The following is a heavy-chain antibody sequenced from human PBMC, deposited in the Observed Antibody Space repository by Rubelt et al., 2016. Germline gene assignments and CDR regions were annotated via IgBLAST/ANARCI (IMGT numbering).Heavy chain of an antibody. V-gene: IGHV3-74*01. CDR3: ARSGPDVVVPAAIRVEGDAFDI. J-gene: IGHJ3*02. Sequence: EVQLVESGGGLVQPGGSLRLSCAASGFTFSSYWMHWVRQAPGKGLVWVSRINSDGSSTSYADSVKGRCTISRENAKNTLYLQMNSLRAEDTAVYYCARSGPDVVVPAAIRVEGDAFDIWGQGTMVTVSS. CDR2: INSDGSST. CDR1: GFTFSSYW. D-gene: IGHD2-2*02.